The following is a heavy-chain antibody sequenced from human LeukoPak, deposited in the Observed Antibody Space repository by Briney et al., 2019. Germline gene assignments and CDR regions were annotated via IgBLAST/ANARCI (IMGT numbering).Heavy chain of an antibody. D-gene: IGHD3-22*01. CDR1: GGSISSSSYY. CDR2: IYYSGST. Sequence: KPSETLSLTCTVSGGSISSSSYYWGWIRQPPGKGLEWIGSIYYSGSTNYNPSLKSRVTISVDTSKNQFSLKLSSVTAADTAVYYCAREGDSSGPKAAFDIWGQGTMVTVSS. V-gene: IGHV4-39*07. CDR3: AREGDSSGPKAAFDI. J-gene: IGHJ3*02.